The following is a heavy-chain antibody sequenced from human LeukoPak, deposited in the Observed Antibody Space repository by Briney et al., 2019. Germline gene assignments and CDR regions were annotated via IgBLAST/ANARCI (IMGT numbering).Heavy chain of an antibody. J-gene: IGHJ4*02. CDR3: AREHSSSSGKVFDY. CDR1: GYTFPGYY. CDR2: INPNSGGT. V-gene: IGHV1-2*02. D-gene: IGHD6-6*01. Sequence: ASVKVSCKASGYTFPGYYMHWVRQAPGQGLEWMGWINPNSGGTNYAQKFQGRVTMTRDTSISTAYMELSRLRSDDTAVYYCAREHSSSSGKVFDYWGEGTLVTVSS.